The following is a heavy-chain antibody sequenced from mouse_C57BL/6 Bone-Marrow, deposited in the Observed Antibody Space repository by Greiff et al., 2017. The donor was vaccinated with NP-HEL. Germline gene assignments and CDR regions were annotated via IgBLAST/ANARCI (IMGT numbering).Heavy chain of an antibody. Sequence: EVHLVESEGGLVQPGSSMKLSCTASGFTFSDYYMAWVRQVPEKGLEWVANINYDGSSTYYLDSLKSRFIISRDNAKNILYLQMSSLKSEDTATYYCARDSYYSNGYAMDYWGQGTSVTVSS. CDR2: INYDGSST. CDR3: ARDSYYSNGYAMDY. V-gene: IGHV5-16*01. D-gene: IGHD2-5*01. CDR1: GFTFSDYY. J-gene: IGHJ4*01.